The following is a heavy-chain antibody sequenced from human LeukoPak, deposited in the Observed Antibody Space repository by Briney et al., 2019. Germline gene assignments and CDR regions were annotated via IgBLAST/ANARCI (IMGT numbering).Heavy chain of an antibody. J-gene: IGHJ6*03. Sequence: GGSLRLSCTTSGLTFADYAMSWVRQAQGKGLEWVSSISNSGNTKNYADSVKGRFTVSRDNAKNSLYLQMNSLRAEDTAVYYCARDTKISVGTSIRTYYYFYMDVWGRGTTVTISS. V-gene: IGHV3-11*01. CDR3: ARDTKISVGTSIRTYYYFYMDV. CDR2: ISNSGNTK. D-gene: IGHD1-26*01. CDR1: GLTFADYA.